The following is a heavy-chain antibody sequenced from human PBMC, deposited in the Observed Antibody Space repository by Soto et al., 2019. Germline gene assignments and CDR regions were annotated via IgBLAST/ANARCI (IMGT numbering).Heavy chain of an antibody. CDR3: ARVXITFGGVIVLTVDAFDI. D-gene: IGHD3-16*02. CDR1: GYTFTSYG. CDR2: ISAYNGNT. J-gene: IGHJ3*02. V-gene: IGHV1-18*04. Sequence: GASVKVSCKASGYTFTSYGISWVRQAPGQGLEWMGWISAYNGNTNYAQKLQGRVTMTTDTSTSTAYMELRSLRSDDTAVYYCARVXITFGGVIVLTVDAFDIWGQGTMVTVSS.